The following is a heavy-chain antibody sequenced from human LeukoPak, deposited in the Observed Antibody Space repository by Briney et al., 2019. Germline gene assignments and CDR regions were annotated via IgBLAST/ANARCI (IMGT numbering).Heavy chain of an antibody. CDR3: AKVGRGHPLNRHFDY. D-gene: IGHD1-26*01. J-gene: IGHJ4*02. CDR2: ICGSGGGT. V-gene: IGHV3-23*01. CDR1: GFTFSIFA. Sequence: GGSLRLSCAALGFTFSIFAMRGVPQAPGRGGEWVSDICGSGGGTYYADSVRGRFPLPRDSPKNTLYLQMISLRAEATAVYYWAKVGRGHPLNRHFDYWGQGTLVTVSS.